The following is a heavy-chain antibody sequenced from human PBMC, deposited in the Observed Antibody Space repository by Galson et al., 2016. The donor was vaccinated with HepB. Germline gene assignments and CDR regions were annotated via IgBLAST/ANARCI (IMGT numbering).Heavy chain of an antibody. CDR3: GRVSRQMTDP. CDR1: GDSITSGSYY. V-gene: IGHV4-31*03. J-gene: IGHJ5*02. CDR2: IYYSGNT. D-gene: IGHD5-24*01. Sequence: TPSLTCTVSGDSITSGSYYWSWIRQHPGKGLQWIGYIYYSGNTYYNPSLKSRVIMSVDMSKNQFSLKLSSVTAADTAVYYCGRVSRQMTDPWGQGTLVTVSS.